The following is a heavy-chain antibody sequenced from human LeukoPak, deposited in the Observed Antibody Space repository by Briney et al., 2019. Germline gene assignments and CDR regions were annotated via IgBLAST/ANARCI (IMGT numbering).Heavy chain of an antibody. Sequence: ASVKVSCKASGYTFTSSGISWMRQAPGQGLEWMGWISAYNGNTNYAQKLQGRLTMTTDTPTTTAYMELRSLRSDDTAVYYCARRRSGSYWDAFDIWGQGTMVTVSS. CDR1: GYTFTSSG. CDR3: ARRRSGSYWDAFDI. CDR2: ISAYNGNT. D-gene: IGHD1-26*01. V-gene: IGHV1-18*01. J-gene: IGHJ3*02.